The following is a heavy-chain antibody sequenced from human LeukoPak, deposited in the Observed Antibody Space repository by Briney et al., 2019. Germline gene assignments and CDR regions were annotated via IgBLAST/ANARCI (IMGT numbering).Heavy chain of an antibody. Sequence: SETLSLTCSVSGASISSSSYYWGWIRQPPGKGLEWIGSIYYSGNTYYSPSLKSRVTISVDTSKSQFSMNLNSVTAADTAVYYCANAGDRSGYYLNFDCWGQGTLVTVSS. CDR1: GASISSSSYY. J-gene: IGHJ4*02. CDR3: ANAGDRSGYYLNFDC. CDR2: IYYSGNT. D-gene: IGHD3-22*01. V-gene: IGHV4-39*01.